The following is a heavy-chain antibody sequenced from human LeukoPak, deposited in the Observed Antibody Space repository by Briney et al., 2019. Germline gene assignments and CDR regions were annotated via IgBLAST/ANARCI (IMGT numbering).Heavy chain of an antibody. Sequence: ASVKVSCKAPGYTFTSYAISWVRQAPGQGLEWMGWISVYNGNTNYAQKLQGRVTVTTDTSTSTAYMELRSLTSDDTAVYYCARVEEVRGGITSFDYWGQGTLVTVSS. CDR1: GYTFTSYA. V-gene: IGHV1-18*01. CDR2: ISVYNGNT. D-gene: IGHD3-10*01. CDR3: ARVEEVRGGITSFDY. J-gene: IGHJ4*02.